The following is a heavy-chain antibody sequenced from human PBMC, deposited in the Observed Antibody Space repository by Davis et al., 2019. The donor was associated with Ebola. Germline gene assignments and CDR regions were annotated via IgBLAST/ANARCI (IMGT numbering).Heavy chain of an antibody. Sequence: ESLKISCAASGFTFSNAWMSWIRQPPGKGLEWIGYIYYSGSTNYNPSLKSRVTISVDTSKNQFSLKLSSVTAADTAVYYCARVVAYYDFWSGPNYYYMDVWGKGTTVTVSS. CDR3: ARVVAYYDFWSGPNYYYMDV. J-gene: IGHJ6*03. V-gene: IGHV4-59*08. CDR2: IYYSGST. D-gene: IGHD3-3*01. CDR1: GFTFSNAW.